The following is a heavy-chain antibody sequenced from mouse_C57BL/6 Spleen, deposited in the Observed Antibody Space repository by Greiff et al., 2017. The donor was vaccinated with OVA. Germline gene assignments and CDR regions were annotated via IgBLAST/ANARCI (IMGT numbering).Heavy chain of an antibody. CDR1: GYSITSGYD. Sequence: EVQGVESGPGMVKPSQSLSLTCTVTGYSITSGYDWHWIRHFPGNKLEWMGYISYSGSTNYNPSLKSRISITHDTSKNHFFLKLNSVTTEDTATYYCARGLYPAWFAYWGQGTLVTVSA. V-gene: IGHV3-1*01. J-gene: IGHJ3*01. CDR2: ISYSGST. CDR3: ARGLYPAWFAY.